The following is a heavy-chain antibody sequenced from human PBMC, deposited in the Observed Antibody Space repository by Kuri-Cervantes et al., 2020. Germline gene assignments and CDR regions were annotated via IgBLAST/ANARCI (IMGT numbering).Heavy chain of an antibody. CDR3: ARGGRPAAYDY. CDR2: IYYSGST. V-gene: IGHV4-59*12. Sequence: SETLSLTCTVSGGSISSYYWSWIRQPPGKGLEWIGYIYYSGSTNYNPSLKSRVTISVDTSKNQFSLKLSSVTAADTAVYYCARGGRPAAYDYWGQGTLVTVSS. J-gene: IGHJ4*02. D-gene: IGHD2-2*01. CDR1: GGSISSYY.